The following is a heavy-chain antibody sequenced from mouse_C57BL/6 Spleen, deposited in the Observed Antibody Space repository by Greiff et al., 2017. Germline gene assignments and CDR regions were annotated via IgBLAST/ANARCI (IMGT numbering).Heavy chain of an antibody. V-gene: IGHV1-15*01. CDR3: TREEGLEGFDY. Sequence: VQLQQSGAELVRPGASVTLSCKASGYTFTDYEMHWVKQTPVHGLEWIGAIDPETGGTAYNQKFKGKAILTADKSSSTAYMELRSLTSEDSAVYYCTREEGLEGFDYWGQGTTRAVSS. J-gene: IGHJ2*01. CDR2: IDPETGGT. D-gene: IGHD2-13*01. CDR1: GYTFTDYE.